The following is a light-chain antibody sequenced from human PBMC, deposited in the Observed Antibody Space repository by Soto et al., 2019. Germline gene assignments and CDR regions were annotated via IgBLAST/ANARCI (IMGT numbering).Light chain of an antibody. CDR1: QSISSY. V-gene: IGKV1-39*01. Sequence: DIQMTQSPSSLSASVGDRVTITCRASQSISSYLNWYQQKPGKAPKLLIFDASTLQSGVPSRFSGSGSGTDFTLTISSLQPEDFATYFCQQCYTFPLTFGGGTEVEI. CDR2: DAS. CDR3: QQCYTFPLT. J-gene: IGKJ4*01.